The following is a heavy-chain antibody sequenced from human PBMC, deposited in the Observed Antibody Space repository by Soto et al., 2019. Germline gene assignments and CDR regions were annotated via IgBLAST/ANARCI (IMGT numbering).Heavy chain of an antibody. V-gene: IGHV1-18*01. J-gene: IGHJ6*02. Sequence: QVQLAQSGAEVKKPGASVKVSCKASGYTFTSYGISWVRQAPGQGLEWMGWISAYNGNTNYAQKLQGRVTMTTDTSTSTAYMELRSLRSDDTAVYYCARDSSGWSYYYYYYGMDVWGQGTTVTVSS. CDR3: ARDSSGWSYYYYYYGMDV. CDR2: ISAYNGNT. CDR1: GYTFTSYG. D-gene: IGHD6-19*01.